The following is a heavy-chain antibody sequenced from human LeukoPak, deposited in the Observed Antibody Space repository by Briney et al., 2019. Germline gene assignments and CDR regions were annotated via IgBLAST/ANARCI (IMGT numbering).Heavy chain of an antibody. Sequence: SETLSLTCTVSGGSVSSGSYYWSWIRQPPGKALEWIGYIYYSGSTNYNPSLKSRVTISVDTSKNQFSLKLSSVTAADTAVYYCARVQDHYYDSSGYYSRRYYFDYWGQGTLVTVSS. D-gene: IGHD3-22*01. V-gene: IGHV4-61*01. CDR1: GGSVSSGSYY. CDR3: ARVQDHYYDSSGYYSRRYYFDY. CDR2: IYYSGST. J-gene: IGHJ4*02.